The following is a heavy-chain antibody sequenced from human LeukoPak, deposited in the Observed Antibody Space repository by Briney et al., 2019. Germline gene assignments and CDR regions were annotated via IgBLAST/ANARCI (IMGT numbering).Heavy chain of an antibody. Sequence: SVKVSCKASGGTSNSHAISWVRQAPGQGLEWMGRIIPNLGTTNRAQNFQDRVTLTADKSTNTAYMELTGLTSDDTAVYYCATTNDGGGYQWGDFFDFWGQGTLVTVSS. CDR2: IIPNLGTT. D-gene: IGHD3-22*01. CDR3: ATTNDGGGYQWGDFFDF. V-gene: IGHV1-69*04. J-gene: IGHJ4*02. CDR1: GGTSNSHA.